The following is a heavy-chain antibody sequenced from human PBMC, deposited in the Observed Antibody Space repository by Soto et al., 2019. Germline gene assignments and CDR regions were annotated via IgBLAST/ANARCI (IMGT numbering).Heavy chain of an antibody. V-gene: IGHV1-69*01. Sequence: QVQLVQSGAEVKKPGSSVRVSCRASGDTFKNSAITWVRQAPGQGLERMGEITPMGGVTKYAQKFEDRLTISADASTTTINMELRSLDSDDTAVYFCGREGRIAGIDYWGQGTLVTVSS. CDR2: ITPMGGVT. D-gene: IGHD1-20*01. CDR1: GDTFKNSA. J-gene: IGHJ4*02. CDR3: GREGRIAGIDY.